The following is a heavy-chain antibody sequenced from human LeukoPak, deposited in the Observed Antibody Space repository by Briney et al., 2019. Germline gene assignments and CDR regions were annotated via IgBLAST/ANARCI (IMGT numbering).Heavy chain of an antibody. Sequence: QAGGSLRLSCAASGFTFSSHWMHWVRQAPGKGLVWVSRINSDGTSTTYADSVKGRFTISRDNAKNTLYLQMNSLRVEDTAVFHCAREGTYSNGPGYWGQGTLVTVST. D-gene: IGHD3-22*01. CDR1: GFTFSSHW. J-gene: IGHJ4*02. CDR3: AREGTYSNGPGY. V-gene: IGHV3-74*01. CDR2: INSDGTST.